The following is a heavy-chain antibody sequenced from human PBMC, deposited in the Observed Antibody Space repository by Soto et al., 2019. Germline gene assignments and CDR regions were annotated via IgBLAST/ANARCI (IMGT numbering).Heavy chain of an antibody. CDR1: GYTFTSYG. Sequence: GASVKVSCKASGYTFTSYGISWVRQAPGQGLEWMGWISAYNGNTNYAQKLQGRVTMTTDTSTSTAYMELRSLRSDDTAVYYCARTFITMVRGVIIKDPYFDYRGQGTLVTVSS. CDR2: ISAYNGNT. J-gene: IGHJ4*02. V-gene: IGHV1-18*04. CDR3: ARTFITMVRGVIIKDPYFDY. D-gene: IGHD3-10*01.